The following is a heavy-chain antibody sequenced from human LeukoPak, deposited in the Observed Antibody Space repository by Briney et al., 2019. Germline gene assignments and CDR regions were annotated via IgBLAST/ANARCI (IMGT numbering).Heavy chain of an antibody. CDR1: GVTFSSYE. V-gene: IGHV3-48*03. Sequence: GGSLRLSCAASGVTFSSYEMNWVRQAPGKGQEWVSYISSSGSTIYYADSVKGRFTISRDNAKNSLYLQMNSLRAEDTAVYYCAPGGSGSGSYWGQGTLVTVSS. CDR2: ISSSGSTI. J-gene: IGHJ4*02. CDR3: APGGSGSGSY. D-gene: IGHD3-10*01.